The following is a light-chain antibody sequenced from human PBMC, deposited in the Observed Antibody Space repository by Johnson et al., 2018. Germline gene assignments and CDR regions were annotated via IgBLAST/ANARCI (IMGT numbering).Light chain of an antibody. CDR2: ENN. CDR1: SSNIGNNY. Sequence: QSVLTQPPSVSAAPGQKVTISCSGSSSNIGNNYVSWYQQLPGTAPKLLIYENNKRPSGIPDRFSGSKSGTSATLGITGLQTGDEADYYCATWDSSRSAGNVFGTGTKVTVL. J-gene: IGLJ1*01. CDR3: ATWDSSRSAGNV. V-gene: IGLV1-51*02.